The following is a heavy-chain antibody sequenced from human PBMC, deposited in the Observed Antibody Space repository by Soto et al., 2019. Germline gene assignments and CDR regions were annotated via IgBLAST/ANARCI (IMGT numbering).Heavy chain of an antibody. Sequence: AGSLRLSCAASGFSFIDYYMSWIRQAPGKGLEWISYISGRSNYINYADSVKGRFTISRDNANNSLYLQMDSLRVEDTAVYYCVRETFHTADFDNWGQGALVT. CDR2: ISGRSNYI. CDR3: VRETFHTADFDN. V-gene: IGHV3-11*05. D-gene: IGHD3-16*01. CDR1: GFSFIDYY. J-gene: IGHJ4*02.